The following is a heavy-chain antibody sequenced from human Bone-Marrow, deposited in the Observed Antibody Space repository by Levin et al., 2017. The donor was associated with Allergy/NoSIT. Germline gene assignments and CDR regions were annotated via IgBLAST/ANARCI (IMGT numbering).Heavy chain of an antibody. CDR3: AREPAKSVCYPACPYGLDV. V-gene: IGHV4-4*07. J-gene: IGHJ6*02. D-gene: IGHD2-21*01. CDR1: GGSIGTYY. Sequence: PSETLSLTCTVVGGSIGTYYWNWIRQPAGKGLEYIGRIYTSGSTHYNPSLKSRVTMSVDTSNNQFSLRLSSVTAADTAVYYCAREPAKSVCYPACPYGLDVWGRGATVTVSS. CDR2: IYTSGST.